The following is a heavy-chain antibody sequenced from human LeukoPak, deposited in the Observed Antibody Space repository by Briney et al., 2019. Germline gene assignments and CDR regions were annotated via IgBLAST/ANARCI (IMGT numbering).Heavy chain of an antibody. CDR1: GFTFSSYW. J-gene: IGHJ4*02. CDR2: IKQDGSEK. D-gene: IGHD2-15*01. V-gene: IGHV3-7*01. Sequence: GGSLRLSCAASGFTFSSYWMSWVRQAPGKGLEWVADIKQDGSEKYYVDSVKGRFTISRDNAKNSLYLQMNSLRAEDTAVYYCARLTDFDIYCSGGSCYYHYSDYWGQGTLVPVSS. CDR3: ARLTDFDIYCSGGSCYYHYSDY.